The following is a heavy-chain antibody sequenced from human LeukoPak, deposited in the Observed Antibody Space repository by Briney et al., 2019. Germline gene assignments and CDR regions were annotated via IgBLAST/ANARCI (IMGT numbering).Heavy chain of an antibody. CDR2: IWYDGINK. V-gene: IGHV3-33*01. CDR1: GFIFSSYG. J-gene: IGHJ4*02. Sequence: PGRSLRLSCAASGFIFSSYGMNWVRQAPGKGLEWVALIWYDGINKYYADSVKGRFTISRDSSKNTLYLQMNSLRAEDTAVYYCARGARKWLQLAGDFDYWGQGTLVTVSS. CDR3: ARGARKWLQLAGDFDY. D-gene: IGHD5-24*01.